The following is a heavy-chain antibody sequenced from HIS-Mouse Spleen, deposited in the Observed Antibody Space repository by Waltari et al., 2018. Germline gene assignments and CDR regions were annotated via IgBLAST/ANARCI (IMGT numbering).Heavy chain of an antibody. D-gene: IGHD5-12*01. J-gene: IGHJ6*02. CDR1: GFTFSNAW. CDR3: TTATRGTGYSGYPYYYGMDV. V-gene: IGHV3-15*01. CDR2: IKSKTDGGTT. Sequence: EVQLVESGGGLVKPGGSLRLSCAASGFTFSNAWMSWVRQAPGEGLEWAGRIKSKTDGGTTDYAAPVKGRFTISRDDSKNTLYLQMNSLKTEDTAVYYCTTATRGTGYSGYPYYYGMDVWGQGTTVTVSS.